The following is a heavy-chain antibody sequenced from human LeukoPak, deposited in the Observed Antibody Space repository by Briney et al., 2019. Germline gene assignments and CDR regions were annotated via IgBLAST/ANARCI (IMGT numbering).Heavy chain of an antibody. CDR2: INEDGSEK. Sequence: GCSLTLSCAASGFTFSKHWMHWLRQPPPKGLEGVANINEDGSEKYYVDSVKGRFTISRDNAKNSLYLQMNSLGVEDTAIYYCASNLASSFHIWGQGKMVIVSS. CDR3: ASNLASSFHI. J-gene: IGHJ3*02. CDR1: GFTFSKHW. D-gene: IGHD3-10*01. V-gene: IGHV3-7*01.